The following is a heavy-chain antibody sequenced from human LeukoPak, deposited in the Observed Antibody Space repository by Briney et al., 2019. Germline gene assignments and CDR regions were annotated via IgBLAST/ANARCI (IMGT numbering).Heavy chain of an antibody. Sequence: GGSLRLSCAASGFTFSSYGMHWVRQAPGKGLEWVAFIRYDGSNKYYADSVKGRFTISRDNSKNTLYLQMNSLRAEDTAVYYCARDLSGGYYTSNFDYWGQGTLVTVSS. CDR2: IRYDGSNK. CDR3: ARDLSGGYYTSNFDY. CDR1: GFTFSSYG. V-gene: IGHV3-30*02. D-gene: IGHD3-3*01. J-gene: IGHJ4*02.